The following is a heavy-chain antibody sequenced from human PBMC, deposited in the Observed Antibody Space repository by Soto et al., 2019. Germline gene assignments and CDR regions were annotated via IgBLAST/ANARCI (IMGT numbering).Heavy chain of an antibody. CDR1: GFTFSSFG. D-gene: IGHD2-2*01. V-gene: IGHV3-33*01. J-gene: IGHJ5*02. CDR2: IWHDGSIQ. CDR3: ARDRGTVEVPPAFSCFDP. Sequence: QVHLVESGGAVVQPGRSLRLSCEASGFTFSSFGMHWVRQSQGEGLEWVGVIWHDGSIQLYADSVKGRFTISRDNSKNTLYLQMNSLRAEDAAVYYCARDRGTVEVPPAFSCFDPWGQGTLVTVSS.